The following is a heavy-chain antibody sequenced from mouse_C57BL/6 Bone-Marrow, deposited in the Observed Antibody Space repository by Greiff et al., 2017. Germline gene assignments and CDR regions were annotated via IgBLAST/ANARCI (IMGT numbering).Heavy chain of an antibody. CDR1: GYSITSDY. J-gene: IGHJ1*03. Sequence: EVQRVESGPGLAKPSQTLSLTCSVTGYSITSDYWNWIRKFPGNKLEYMGYISYSGSTYYNPSLKSRISITRDTSKNQYYLQLNSVETEDTATYYGARYDYCGSSWGFDVWGTGTTVTVSS. CDR2: ISYSGST. V-gene: IGHV3-8*01. CDR3: ARYDYCGSSWGFDV. D-gene: IGHD1-1*01.